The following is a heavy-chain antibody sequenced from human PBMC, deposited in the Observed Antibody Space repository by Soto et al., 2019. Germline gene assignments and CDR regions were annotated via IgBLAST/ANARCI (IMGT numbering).Heavy chain of an antibody. Sequence: SETLSLTCSVSGGSIDGYYWSWIRQPPGKGLEWIGNAYYTGSTNYNPSLKSRVTISVDTSKNQISLKLTSVTAADTAVYFCAGAYSAYDRAPYWGQGTLVTVSS. J-gene: IGHJ4*02. D-gene: IGHD5-12*01. CDR3: AGAYSAYDRAPY. CDR1: GGSIDGYY. V-gene: IGHV4-59*08. CDR2: AYYTGST.